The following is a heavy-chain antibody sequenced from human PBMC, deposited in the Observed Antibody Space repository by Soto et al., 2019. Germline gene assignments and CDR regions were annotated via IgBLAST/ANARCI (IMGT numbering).Heavy chain of an antibody. CDR3: ARSGNSRNGGFDP. D-gene: IGHD6-13*01. Sequence: EVQLVESGGGLVQPGGSLRLSCAASGFTFSNYWMTWVRQAPGTVLEWVANIKQDGSEEYYVDSVKGRFTISRDNAKNSLYLEMNSLRAEDTALYYCARSGNSRNGGFDPWGQGTLFTVSS. CDR2: IKQDGSEE. J-gene: IGHJ5*02. V-gene: IGHV3-7*01. CDR1: GFTFSNYW.